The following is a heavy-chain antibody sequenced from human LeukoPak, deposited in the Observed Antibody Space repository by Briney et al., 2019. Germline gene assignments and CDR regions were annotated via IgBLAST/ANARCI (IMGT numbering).Heavy chain of an antibody. CDR2: IYYSGST. Sequence: SETLSLTCTVSGGSISSSSYYWGWIRQPPGKGLEWLGSIYYSGSTYYNPSLKSRVTISVDTSKNQFSLKLSSVTAADTAVYYCARASTTVTTCWFDPWGQGTLVTVSS. J-gene: IGHJ5*02. V-gene: IGHV4-39*07. CDR3: ARASTTVTTCWFDP. CDR1: GGSISSSSYY. D-gene: IGHD4-11*01.